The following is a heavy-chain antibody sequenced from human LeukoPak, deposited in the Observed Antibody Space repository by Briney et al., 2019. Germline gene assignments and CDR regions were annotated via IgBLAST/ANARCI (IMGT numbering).Heavy chain of an antibody. J-gene: IGHJ5*02. CDR2: IYTSGST. V-gene: IGHV4-61*02. Sequence: KTSETLSLTCTVSGGSISSGSYYWSWIRQPAGKGLEWIGRIYTSGSTNYNPSLKSRVTISVDTSKNQFSLNLSSVTAADTAVYYCARSQRGIAARPGWFDPWGQGTLVTVSS. CDR3: ARSQRGIAARPGWFDP. D-gene: IGHD6-6*01. CDR1: GGSISSGSYY.